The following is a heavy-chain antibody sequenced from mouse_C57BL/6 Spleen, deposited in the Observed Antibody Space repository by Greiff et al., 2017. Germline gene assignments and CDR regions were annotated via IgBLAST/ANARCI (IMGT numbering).Heavy chain of an antibody. J-gene: IGHJ2*01. CDR3: ARNYYGYEGY. V-gene: IGHV1-42*01. CDR2: INPSTGGT. D-gene: IGHD2-2*01. Sequence: EVKLQESGPELVKPGASVKISCKASGYSFTGYYMNWVKQSPEKSLEWIGEINPSTGGTTYNQKFKAKATLTVDKSSSTAYMQLKSLTSEDSAVXYCARNYYGYEGYWGQGTTLTVSS. CDR1: GYSFTGYY.